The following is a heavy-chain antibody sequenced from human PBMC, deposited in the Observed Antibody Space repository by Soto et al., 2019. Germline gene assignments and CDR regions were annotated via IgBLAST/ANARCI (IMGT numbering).Heavy chain of an antibody. CDR1: GYTFTNYG. V-gene: IGHV1-18*01. Sequence: ASVKVSCKASGYTFTNYGITWVRQAPGQGLEWMGWISANNGDTNYTQRLQGRVTMTRDTSTSTAYMELSRLRSEDTAVYYCATLGAPDNWFDPWGQGTLVTVSS. CDR2: ISANNGDT. CDR3: ATLGAPDNWFDP. D-gene: IGHD1-26*01. J-gene: IGHJ5*02.